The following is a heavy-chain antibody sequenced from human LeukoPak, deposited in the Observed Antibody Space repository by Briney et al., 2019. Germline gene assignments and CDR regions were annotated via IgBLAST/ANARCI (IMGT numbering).Heavy chain of an antibody. D-gene: IGHD5-18*01. CDR1: GYTFTSYY. CDR2: INPSGGST. CDR3: ARDWALRGYSYGYDGNWFDP. V-gene: IGHV1-46*01. Sequence: ASVKVSCKASGYTFTSYYMHWVRQAPGQGLEWMGIINPSGGSTSYAQKFQGRVTMTRDMSTSTVYMELSSLRSEDTAVYYCARDWALRGYSYGYDGNWFDPWGQGTLVTVSS. J-gene: IGHJ5*02.